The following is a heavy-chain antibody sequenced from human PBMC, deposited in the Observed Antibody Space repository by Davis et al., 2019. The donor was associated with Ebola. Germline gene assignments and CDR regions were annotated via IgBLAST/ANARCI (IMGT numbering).Heavy chain of an antibody. CDR2: ISSSASYK. CDR1: GFTFSVYY. D-gene: IGHD4-23*01. V-gene: IGHV3-11*06. Sequence: GESLRLSCAASGFTFSVYYMSWIRQAPGKGPEWVSSISSSASYKNYADSVKGRFTISRDDAKKSLYLQMDSLRAEDTAVYYCAQQLGDYGGNALRYWGQGTLVTVSS. J-gene: IGHJ4*02. CDR3: AQQLGDYGGNALRY.